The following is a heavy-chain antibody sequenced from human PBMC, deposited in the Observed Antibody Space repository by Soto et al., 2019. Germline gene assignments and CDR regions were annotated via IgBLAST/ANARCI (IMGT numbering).Heavy chain of an antibody. J-gene: IGHJ6*02. CDR1: GGTFSSYA. D-gene: IGHD2-21*02. CDR3: ASNTGTYCGGDCYPYYYYGMDV. Sequence: QVQLVQSGAEVKKPGSSVKVSCKASGGTFSSYAISWVRQAPGQGLEWMGGIIPIFGTANYAQKFQGRVTITADESTSKACMELSSLRSEDTAVYYCASNTGTYCGGDCYPYYYYGMDVWGQGTTVTVSS. V-gene: IGHV1-69*01. CDR2: IIPIFGTA.